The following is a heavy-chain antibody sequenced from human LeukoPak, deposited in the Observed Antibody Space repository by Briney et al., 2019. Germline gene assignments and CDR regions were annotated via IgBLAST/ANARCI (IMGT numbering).Heavy chain of an antibody. V-gene: IGHV3-53*01. D-gene: IGHD1/OR15-1a*01. CDR3: AKSHSVEQRGYFDY. J-gene: IGHJ4*02. Sequence: AGGSLRLSCAASGFTVSSNYMSWVRQAPGKGLEWVSVIYSGGSTYYADSVKGRFTIPRDNSKNTLYLQMNSLRAEDMAVYYCAKSHSVEQRGYFDYWGQGTLVTVSS. CDR2: IYSGGST. CDR1: GFTVSSNY.